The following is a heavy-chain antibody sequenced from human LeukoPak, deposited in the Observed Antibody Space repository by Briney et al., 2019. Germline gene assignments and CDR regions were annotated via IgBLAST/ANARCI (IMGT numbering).Heavy chain of an antibody. Sequence: ASVKVSCXASGYTFTSYGISWVRQARGQGLEWMGWISDYNGNTNYAQKLQDRVTMTTDTSTSTAYMELRSLRSDDTAVYYCARDLYRDSLPVSWFDPWGQGTLVTVSS. CDR2: ISDYNGNT. CDR1: GYTFTSYG. V-gene: IGHV1-18*01. D-gene: IGHD4-11*01. J-gene: IGHJ5*02. CDR3: ARDLYRDSLPVSWFDP.